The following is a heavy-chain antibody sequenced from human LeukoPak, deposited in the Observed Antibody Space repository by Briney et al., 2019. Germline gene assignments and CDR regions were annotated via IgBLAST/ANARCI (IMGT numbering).Heavy chain of an antibody. CDR3: ARSRPPYYYYDSSGYYHGAFDI. Sequence: ASVKVSCKASGYTLTSYDINWVRQATGQGLEWTGWMNPNSGNTGYAQKFQGRVTMTRNTSISTAYMELSRLRSDDTAVYYCARSRPPYYYYDSSGYYHGAFDIWGQGTMVTVSS. J-gene: IGHJ3*02. CDR2: MNPNSGNT. V-gene: IGHV1-8*01. CDR1: GYTLTSYD. D-gene: IGHD3-22*01.